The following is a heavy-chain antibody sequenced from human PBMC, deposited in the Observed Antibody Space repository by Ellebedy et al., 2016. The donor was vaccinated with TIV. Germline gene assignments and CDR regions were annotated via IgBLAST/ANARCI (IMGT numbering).Heavy chain of an antibody. CDR2: IKKDGSEK. Sequence: GESLKISCAASGFTFSSYWMSWVRQAPGKGLEWVANIKKDGSEKYYVDSVKGRFTISRDNAKNALYLQMNSLRAEDTAVYYCAREIQWLVNYFDYWGQGTLVTVSS. CDR1: GFTFSSYW. CDR3: AREIQWLVNYFDY. V-gene: IGHV3-7*01. J-gene: IGHJ4*02. D-gene: IGHD6-19*01.